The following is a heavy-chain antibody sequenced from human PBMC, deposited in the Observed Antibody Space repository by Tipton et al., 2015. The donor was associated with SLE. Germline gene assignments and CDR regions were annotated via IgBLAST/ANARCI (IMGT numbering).Heavy chain of an antibody. CDR2: ISADEGYT. D-gene: IGHD3-10*01. CDR3: AKAPAYLGSGTSYYVDY. J-gene: IGHJ4*02. CDR1: GFTLSSNW. V-gene: IGHV3-74*01. Sequence: SLRLSCAASGFTLSSNWMHWVRQAPGKGLVWVSRISADEGYTVYADSVKGRFSISRDNSKNTLYLQMNSLTSGDSAVYYCAKAPAYLGSGTSYYVDYWGQGTLVTVSS.